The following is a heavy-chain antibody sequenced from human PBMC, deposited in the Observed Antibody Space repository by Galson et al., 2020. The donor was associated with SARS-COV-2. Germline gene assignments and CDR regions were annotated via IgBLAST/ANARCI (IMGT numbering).Heavy chain of an antibody. J-gene: IGHJ4*02. CDR3: TSHRRAYCGGDCSNPFDY. D-gene: IGHD2-21*02. V-gene: IGHV4-38-2*01. Sequence: SETLSLTCAVSGYSISSGYYWGWIRQPPGKGLEWIGNVWHQGGTYYNPSLKSRVTISLDRSKNQFSLQLSSVTAADTAVYYCTSHRRAYCGGDCSNPFDYWGQGTHVTVSS. CDR2: VWHQGGT. CDR1: GYSISSGYY.